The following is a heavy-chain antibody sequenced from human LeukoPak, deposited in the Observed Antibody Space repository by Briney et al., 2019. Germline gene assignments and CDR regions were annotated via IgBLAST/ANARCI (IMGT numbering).Heavy chain of an antibody. CDR3: AREEVSKYDPIRYYYYYYYMDV. Sequence: ASVKVSCKASGYTFTSYAMNWVRQAPGQGLEWMGWINTNTGNPTYAQGFTGRFVFSLDTSVSTAYLQISSLKAEDTAVYYCAREEVSKYDPIRYYYYYYYMDVWGKGTTVTVSS. J-gene: IGHJ6*03. CDR1: GYTFTSYA. CDR2: INTNTGNP. V-gene: IGHV7-4-1*02. D-gene: IGHD5/OR15-5a*01.